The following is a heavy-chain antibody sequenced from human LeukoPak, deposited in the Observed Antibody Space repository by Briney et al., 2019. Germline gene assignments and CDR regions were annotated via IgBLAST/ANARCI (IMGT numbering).Heavy chain of an antibody. V-gene: IGHV5-51*01. CDR1: GYSFTSYW. CDR2: IYPGEAGI. Sequence: GQSLKISCKGSGYSFTSYWIAWGRQMPGKGLEGMVTIYPGEAGIRYSPSFQGQVTISADKSISPAHLQWSSLKASDTAMYYCARSDGRGYSFDYWGQGTLVTVPS. D-gene: IGHD5-18*01. CDR3: ARSDGRGYSFDY. J-gene: IGHJ4*02.